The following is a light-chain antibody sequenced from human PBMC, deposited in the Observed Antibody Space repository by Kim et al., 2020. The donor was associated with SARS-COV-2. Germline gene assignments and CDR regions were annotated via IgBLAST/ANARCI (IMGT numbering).Light chain of an antibody. J-gene: IGLJ3*02. V-gene: IGLV2-14*03. CDR2: GVS. CDR3: TSYTRSDTWV. CDR1: SNDVGGYNF. Sequence: QSALTQPASVSGSPGQSVTISCTGTSNDVGGYNFVSWYQQHPGKAPKFMIYGVSERPSGVSYRFSGSKSGNTASLTISGLQAEDEADYYCTSYTRSDTWVFGGGTQLTVL.